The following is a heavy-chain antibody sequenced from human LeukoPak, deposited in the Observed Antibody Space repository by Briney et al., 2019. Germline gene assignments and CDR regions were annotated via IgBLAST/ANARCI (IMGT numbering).Heavy chain of an antibody. J-gene: IGHJ4*02. CDR2: IKQDGSEK. CDR3: ARDVPLYYYDSSGYGFDY. CDR1: GFTFSSYW. V-gene: IGHV3-7*01. Sequence: GGSLRLSCAASGFTFSSYWMSWVRQAPGKGLEWVVNIKQDGSEKYYVDSVKGRFTISRDNAKNSLYLQMNSLRAEDTAVYYCARDVPLYYYDSSGYGFDYWGQGTLVTVSS. D-gene: IGHD3-22*01.